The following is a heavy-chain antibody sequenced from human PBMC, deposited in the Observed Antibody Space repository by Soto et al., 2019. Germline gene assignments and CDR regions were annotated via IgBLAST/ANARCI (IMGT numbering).Heavy chain of an antibody. J-gene: IGHJ5*02. Sequence: SVKVSCKASGGTFSSYAISWVRQAPGQGLEWMGGIIPIFGTANYAQKFQGRVTITADTSKNQFSLQLNSVTPEDTAVYYCARGWYSGRNWFDPWGQGTLVTVS. CDR2: IIPIFGTA. V-gene: IGHV1-69*06. D-gene: IGHD6-19*01. CDR3: ARGWYSGRNWFDP. CDR1: GGTFSSYA.